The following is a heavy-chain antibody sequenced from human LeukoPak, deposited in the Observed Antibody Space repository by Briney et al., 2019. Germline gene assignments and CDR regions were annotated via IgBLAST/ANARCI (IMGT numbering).Heavy chain of an antibody. J-gene: IGHJ5*02. CDR3: ARGRTYYDILTGYYNGGWFDP. CDR2: MNPNSGNT. CDR1: GYTFTSYD. D-gene: IGHD3-9*01. V-gene: IGHV1-8*03. Sequence: ASVKVSCKASGYTFTSYDINWVRQATGQGLEWMGWMNPNSGNTGYAQKFQGRVTITRNTSISTAYMELSSLSSVTAADTAVYYCARGRTYYDILTGYYNGGWFDPWGQGTLVTVSS.